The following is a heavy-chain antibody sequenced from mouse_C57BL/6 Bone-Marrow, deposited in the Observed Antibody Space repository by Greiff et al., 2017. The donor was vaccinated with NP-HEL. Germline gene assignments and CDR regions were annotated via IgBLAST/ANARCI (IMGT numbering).Heavy chain of an antibody. D-gene: IGHD2-1*01. V-gene: IGHV1-69*01. CDR1: GYTFTSYW. CDR3: ARAYGNSYFDY. CDR2: IDPSDSYT. J-gene: IGHJ2*01. Sequence: VQLQQPGAELVMPGASVKLSCKASGYTFTSYWMHWVKQRPGQGLEWIGEIDPSDSYTNYNQKFKGKSTLTVDKSSSTAYMQLSSLTSEDSAVYYCARAYGNSYFDYWGQGTTLTVSS.